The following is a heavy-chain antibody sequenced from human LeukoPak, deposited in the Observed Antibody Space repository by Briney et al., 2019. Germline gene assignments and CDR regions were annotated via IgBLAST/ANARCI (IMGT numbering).Heavy chain of an antibody. CDR1: VDSISSRDYY. V-gene: IGHV4-30-4*01. D-gene: IGHD2-8*01. Sequence: PSETLSLTCTVSVDSISSRDYYWSWIRQPPGKGLEWIGYISYSGSTYYNPSLKSRLTISVDTSKNQFSLNLTSVTATDTAMYYCARRVLIDHFFDPWGQGTLVTVSS. CDR3: ARRVLIDHFFDP. J-gene: IGHJ5*02. CDR2: ISYSGST.